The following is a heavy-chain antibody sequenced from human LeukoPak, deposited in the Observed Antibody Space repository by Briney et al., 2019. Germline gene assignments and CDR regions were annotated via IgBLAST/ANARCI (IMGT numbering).Heavy chain of an antibody. D-gene: IGHD5-12*01. Sequence: GGSLRLSCAASGFTFTTYAMTWVRQAPGKGPEWVSTINGSGGRTYYADSLKGRFTISRDNTKNTLYLQMNSLRAEDTAVYYCAIGPPYGGYSDWGQGTLVTVSS. V-gene: IGHV3-23*01. CDR1: GFTFTTYA. J-gene: IGHJ4*02. CDR3: AIGPPYGGYSD. CDR2: INGSGGRT.